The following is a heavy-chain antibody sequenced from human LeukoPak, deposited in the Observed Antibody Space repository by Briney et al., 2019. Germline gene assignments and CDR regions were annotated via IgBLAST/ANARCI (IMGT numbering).Heavy chain of an antibody. Sequence: SETLSLTCTVSGGSISSYYWSWIRQPPGKGLEGIGYIYYSGSTNYNPSLKSRVTISVDTSKNQFSLKLSSVTAADTAVYYCARHYYDSSGPYFDYWGQGTLVTVSS. J-gene: IGHJ4*02. CDR2: IYYSGST. V-gene: IGHV4-59*08. CDR1: GGSISSYY. CDR3: ARHYYDSSGPYFDY. D-gene: IGHD3-22*01.